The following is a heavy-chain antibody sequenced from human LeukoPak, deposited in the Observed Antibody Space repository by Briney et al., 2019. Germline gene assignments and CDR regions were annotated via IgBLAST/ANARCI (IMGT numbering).Heavy chain of an antibody. J-gene: IGHJ4*02. D-gene: IGHD3-22*01. V-gene: IGHV1-2*02. Sequence: ASVKVSCKASGYTFTGYYMHWVRQAPGQGLEWMGWINPNSGGTNYAQKFQGRVTMTRDTSISTAYMGLSRLRSDDTAVYYCARAEKPYYYDSSGYTSRSIDYWGQGTLVTVSS. CDR1: GYTFTGYY. CDR3: ARAEKPYYYDSSGYTSRSIDY. CDR2: INPNSGGT.